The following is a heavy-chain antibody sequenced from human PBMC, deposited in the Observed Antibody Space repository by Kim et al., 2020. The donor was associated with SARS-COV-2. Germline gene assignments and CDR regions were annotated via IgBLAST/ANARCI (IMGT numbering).Heavy chain of an antibody. Sequence: YAQKLQGRVTMTTDTSTSTAYMELRSLRSDDTAVYYCARVELRHYRYFDYWGQGTLVTVSS. D-gene: IGHD1-7*01. CDR3: ARVELRHYRYFDY. V-gene: IGHV1-18*01. J-gene: IGHJ4*02.